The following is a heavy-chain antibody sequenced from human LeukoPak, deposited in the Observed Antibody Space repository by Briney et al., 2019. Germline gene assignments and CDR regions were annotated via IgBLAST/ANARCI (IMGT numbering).Heavy chain of an antibody. CDR1: GGSISGYY. CDR2: IYHSGST. V-gene: IGHV4-59*01. CDR3: ARYAKYGYYYYMDV. J-gene: IGHJ6*03. D-gene: IGHD2-8*01. Sequence: SQTLSLTCTVSGGSISGYYWSWIRQPPGKGLEWIGYIYHSGSTNYNPSLKSRVTTSVDTSKNQFSLKLSSMTAADTAMYYCARYAKYGYYYYMDVWGKGTTVTVSS.